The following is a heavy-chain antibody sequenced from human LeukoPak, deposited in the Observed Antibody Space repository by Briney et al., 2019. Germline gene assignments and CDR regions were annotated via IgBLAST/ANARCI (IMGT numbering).Heavy chain of an antibody. Sequence: PSQTLSLTCTVSGGSISSGSYYWSWIRQPAGKGLEWIGRIYTSGSTNYNPSLKSRVTISVDTSKNQFSLKLSSVTAADTAVYYCARVGNSNNIDYWGQGTLVTVSS. V-gene: IGHV4-61*02. D-gene: IGHD1/OR15-1a*01. CDR3: ARVGNSNNIDY. CDR2: IYTSGST. CDR1: GGSISSGSYY. J-gene: IGHJ4*02.